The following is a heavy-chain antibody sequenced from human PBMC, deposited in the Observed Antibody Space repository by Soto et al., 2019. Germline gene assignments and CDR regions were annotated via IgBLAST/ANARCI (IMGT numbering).Heavy chain of an antibody. Sequence: ASVNVSCKASGYTFTSYGIIWVRQAPGQGLEWMGWISAYNGNTNYAQKLQGRVTMTTDTSTSTAYMELRSLRSDDTAVYYCARDGISGSYYVNYYYGMDVWGQGTTVTVSS. D-gene: IGHD1-26*01. CDR2: ISAYNGNT. CDR3: ARDGISGSYYVNYYYGMDV. CDR1: GYTFTSYG. J-gene: IGHJ6*02. V-gene: IGHV1-18*01.